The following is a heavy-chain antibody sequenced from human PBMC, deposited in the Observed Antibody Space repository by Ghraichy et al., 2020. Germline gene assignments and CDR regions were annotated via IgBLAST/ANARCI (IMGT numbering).Heavy chain of an antibody. CDR2: ISRNSSTI. D-gene: IGHD2-2*01. CDR1: GFTFSSFS. Sequence: GGSLRLSCAASGFTFSSFSMNWVRQAPGKGLEWVSYISRNSSTIYYADSVKGRFTISRDNAKNSLYLQMNSLRDEDTAVFYCAKVKVVPLGAFDIWGQGTMVTVSS. CDR3: AKVKVVPLGAFDI. V-gene: IGHV3-48*02. J-gene: IGHJ3*02.